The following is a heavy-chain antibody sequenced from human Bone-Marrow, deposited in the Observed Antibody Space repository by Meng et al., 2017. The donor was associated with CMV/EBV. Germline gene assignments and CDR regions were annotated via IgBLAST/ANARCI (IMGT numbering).Heavy chain of an antibody. J-gene: IGHJ3*02. CDR3: ARSSGRYIDDAFDI. CDR2: ISWNSGSI. Sequence: SLKISCAASGFTFDDYAMHWVRQAPGKGLEWVSGISWNSGSIGYADSVKGRFTISRDNAKNSLYLQMNSLRAEDTAVYYCARSSGRYIDDAFDIWGQGTMVTVSS. V-gene: IGHV3-9*01. D-gene: IGHD6-19*01. CDR1: GFTFDDYA.